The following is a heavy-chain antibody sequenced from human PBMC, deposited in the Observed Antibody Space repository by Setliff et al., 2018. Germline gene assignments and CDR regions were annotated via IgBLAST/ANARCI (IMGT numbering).Heavy chain of an antibody. CDR1: GGSVSSTSHY. V-gene: IGHV4-39*07. CDR3: ARVDFTMIQGVLGI. CDR2: VYYSGYT. J-gene: IGHJ1*01. Sequence: PSETLSLTCNVSGGSVSSTSHYWGWIRQPPGKGMEWIGSVYYSGYTYYNPSLQSLVTISVDMSKNQFSIQLTAVTAADTAVYYCARVDFTMIQGVLGIWGQGTLVTVSS. D-gene: IGHD3-10*01.